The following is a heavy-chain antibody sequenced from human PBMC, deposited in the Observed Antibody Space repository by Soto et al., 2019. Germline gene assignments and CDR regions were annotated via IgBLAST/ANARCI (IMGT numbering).Heavy chain of an antibody. V-gene: IGHV4-59*01. Sequence: SETLSLTCTVSGGSISSYYWSWIRQPPGKGLEWIGYIYYSGSTNYNPSLKSRVTISVDTSKNQFSLKLSSVTAADTAVYYCARDGPAPAVAGTYGYYYYGMDVWGQGTTVTVS. D-gene: IGHD6-19*01. J-gene: IGHJ6*02. CDR1: GGSISSYY. CDR2: IYYSGST. CDR3: ARDGPAPAVAGTYGYYYYGMDV.